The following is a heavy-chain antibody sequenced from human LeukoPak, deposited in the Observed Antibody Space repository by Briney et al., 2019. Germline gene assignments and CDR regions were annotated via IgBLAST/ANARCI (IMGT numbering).Heavy chain of an antibody. J-gene: IGHJ4*02. V-gene: IGHV1-24*01. CDR3: ATGHYGDSRHDY. CDR2: YDPEDGET. CDR1: GYALTELS. Sequence: GASVKVSCKVSGYALTELSTHWVRQAPGKGLEWMGSYDPEDGETVYAQKFQGRATMTEDTSADTAYMELSSLRSEDTPVYYCATGHYGDSRHDYWGQGTLVTVSS. D-gene: IGHD4-17*01.